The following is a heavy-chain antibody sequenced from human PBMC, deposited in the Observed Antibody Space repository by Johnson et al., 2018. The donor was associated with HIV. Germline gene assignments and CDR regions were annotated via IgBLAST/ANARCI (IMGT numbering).Heavy chain of an antibody. Sequence: QVQLVESGGGVVQPGGSLRLSCAASGFTFSSYGMHWVRQAPGKGLEWVAVISYDGSNKYYADSVKGRFTISRDNSKNTLYLQMNSLRAEDTAVYYCARDIIAVAGYDAFDIWGQGTMVTVSS. CDR1: GFTFSSYG. CDR3: ARDIIAVAGYDAFDI. CDR2: ISYDGSNK. J-gene: IGHJ3*02. D-gene: IGHD6-19*01. V-gene: IGHV3-30*19.